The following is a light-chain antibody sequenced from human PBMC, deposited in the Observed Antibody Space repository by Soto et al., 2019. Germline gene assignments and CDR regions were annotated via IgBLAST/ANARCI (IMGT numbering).Light chain of an antibody. CDR1: ASDVGAYNY. CDR3: CSYADTYTGL. CDR2: DVK. Sequence: QSALTQPRSVSGSAGQSVTISCTGTASDVGAYNYVSWYQQHPGKAPKVMIYDVKKRPSGVPDRFSGSKFANTASLTISGLQAEDEADYYCCSYADTYTGLFGGGTQLTVL. J-gene: IGLJ2*01. V-gene: IGLV2-11*01.